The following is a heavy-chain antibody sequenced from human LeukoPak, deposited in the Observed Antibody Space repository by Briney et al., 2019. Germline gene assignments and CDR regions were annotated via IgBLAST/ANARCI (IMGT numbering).Heavy chain of an antibody. D-gene: IGHD5-24*01. V-gene: IGHV1-69*17. CDR2: IIPIFGIA. CDR3: ATHGGDGYNYSDY. Sequence: EWMGRIIPIFGIANYAQKFQGRVAITADKSTSTAYMELSSLRSEDTAVYYCATHGGDGYNYSDYWGQGTLVTVSS. J-gene: IGHJ4*02.